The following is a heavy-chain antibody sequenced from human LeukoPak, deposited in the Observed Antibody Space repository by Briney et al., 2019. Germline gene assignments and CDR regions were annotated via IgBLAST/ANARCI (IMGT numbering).Heavy chain of an antibody. D-gene: IGHD3-22*01. J-gene: IGHJ4*02. CDR2: INHSGST. CDR3: ARDDQYYDSSGYFDY. V-gene: IGHV4-34*01. Sequence: PSETLSLTCAVYGGSFSGYYWSWIRQPPGKGLEWIGEINHSGSTNYNPSLKSRVTISVDTSKNQFSLKLSSVTAADTAVYYCARDDQYYDSSGYFDYWGQGTLVTVSS. CDR1: GGSFSGYY.